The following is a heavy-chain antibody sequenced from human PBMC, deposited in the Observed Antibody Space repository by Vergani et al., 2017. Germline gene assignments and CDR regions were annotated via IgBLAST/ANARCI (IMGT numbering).Heavy chain of an antibody. CDR2: IKQDGSEK. V-gene: IGHV3-7*01. CDR1: GFTFSSYW. D-gene: IGHD6-13*01. Sequence: EVQLVESGGGLVQPGGSLRLSCAASGFTFSSYWMSWVRQAPGKGLEWVANIKQDGSEKYYVDSVKGRFTISRDNAKNSLYLQMNSLRAEDTAVYYCARIPLLVHHPHPYYYYYMDVWGKGTTVTVSS. CDR3: ARIPLLVHHPHPYYYYYMDV. J-gene: IGHJ6*03.